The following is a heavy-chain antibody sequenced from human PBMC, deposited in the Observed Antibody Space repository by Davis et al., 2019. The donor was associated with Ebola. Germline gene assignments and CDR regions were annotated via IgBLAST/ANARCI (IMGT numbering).Heavy chain of an antibody. Sequence: GESLKISCAASGFTFSSYAMHWVRQAPGKGLEWVAVISYDGSNKYYADSVKGRFTVSRDNAKNSLYLQMDSLRAEDTAVYYCARRDFDSRAEYFFDSWGQGTLVTVSS. CDR3: ARRDFDSRAEYFFDS. J-gene: IGHJ4*02. V-gene: IGHV3-30-3*01. CDR2: ISYDGSNK. D-gene: IGHD3-22*01. CDR1: GFTFSSYA.